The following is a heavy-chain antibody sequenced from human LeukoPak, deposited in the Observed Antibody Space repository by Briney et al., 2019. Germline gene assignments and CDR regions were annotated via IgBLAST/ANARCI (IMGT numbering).Heavy chain of an antibody. D-gene: IGHD2-2*01. J-gene: IGHJ3*02. CDR2: MNPNSGNT. Sequence: ASVKVSCKASGGTFSSYAISWVRQATGQGLEWMGWMNPNSGNTGYAQKFQGRVTMTRNTSISTAYMELSSLRSEDTAVYYCARDRGFENLGYCSSTSCYANAFDIWGQGTMVTVSS. V-gene: IGHV1-8*02. CDR3: ARDRGFENLGYCSSTSCYANAFDI. CDR1: GGTFSSYA.